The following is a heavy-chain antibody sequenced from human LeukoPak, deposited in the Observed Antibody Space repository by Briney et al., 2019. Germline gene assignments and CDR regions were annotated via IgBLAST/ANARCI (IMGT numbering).Heavy chain of an antibody. V-gene: IGHV3-53*01. CDR3: AREGRAD. CDR1: GVTVSSNY. CDR2: IYSGGST. Sequence: PGGSLXLSCAASGVTVSSNYMSWVREAPGKGGEWGSVIYSGGSTYYAESVKGGFTISRDNSKNTLYLQMNRLRAEDTAVYYCAREGRADWGQGTMVTVSS. J-gene: IGHJ3*01.